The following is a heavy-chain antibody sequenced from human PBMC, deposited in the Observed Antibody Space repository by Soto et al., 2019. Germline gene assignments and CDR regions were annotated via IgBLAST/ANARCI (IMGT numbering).Heavy chain of an antibody. Sequence: GGSLRLSCAASGFTFSSYAMSWVRQAPGKGLEWVSAISGSGGSTYYADSVKGRFTISRDNSKNTLYLQMNSLRAEDTAVYYCAKHGIWFGEYYDAFDIWGQGTMVTVSS. J-gene: IGHJ3*02. CDR3: AKHGIWFGEYYDAFDI. CDR1: GFTFSSYA. CDR2: ISGSGGST. V-gene: IGHV3-23*01. D-gene: IGHD3-10*01.